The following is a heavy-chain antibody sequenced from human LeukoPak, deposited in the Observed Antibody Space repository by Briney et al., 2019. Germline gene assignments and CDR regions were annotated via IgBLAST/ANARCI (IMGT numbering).Heavy chain of an antibody. V-gene: IGHV3-9*01. CDR3: AKDMGQGLYYYYGMDV. J-gene: IGHJ6*02. Sequence: GGSLRLSCAASGFTFDDYAMHWVWQAPGKGLEWVSGISWNSGSIGYADSVKGRFTISRDNAKNSLYLQMNSLRAEDTALYYCAKDMGQGLYYYYGMDVWGQGTTVTVSS. CDR1: GFTFDDYA. CDR2: ISWNSGSI.